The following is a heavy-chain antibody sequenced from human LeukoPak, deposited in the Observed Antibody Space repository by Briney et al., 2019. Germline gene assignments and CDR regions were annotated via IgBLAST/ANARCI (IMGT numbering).Heavy chain of an antibody. CDR2: ISSSSSYI. CDR3: SNGRTSSGTLQHDY. J-gene: IGHJ4*02. V-gene: IGHV3-21*04. CDR1: GFTFSSYS. Sequence: GGSLRLSCAASGFTFSSYSMNWVRQAPGKGLEWVSSISSSSSYIYYADSVKGRFTISRDNSENTLYLQMNSLRAEDTALYYCSNGRTSSGTLQHDYWGQGTPVTISS. D-gene: IGHD6-19*01.